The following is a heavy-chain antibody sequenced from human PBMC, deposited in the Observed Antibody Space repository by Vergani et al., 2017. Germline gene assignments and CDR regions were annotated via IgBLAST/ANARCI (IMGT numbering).Heavy chain of an antibody. J-gene: IGHJ4*02. CDR2: INPSGGST. CDR1: GYTFTSYY. D-gene: IGHD5-18*01. V-gene: IGHV1-46*03. CDR3: ARAPLTGGYGD. Sequence: QVQLVQSGAEVKKPGASVKVSCKASGYTFTSYYMHWVRQAPGQGLEWMGIINPSGGSTSYTQKFQGRVTMTRDTSTSTVYMELSSLRSEDTAVYYCARAPLTGGYGDWGQGTLVTVSS.